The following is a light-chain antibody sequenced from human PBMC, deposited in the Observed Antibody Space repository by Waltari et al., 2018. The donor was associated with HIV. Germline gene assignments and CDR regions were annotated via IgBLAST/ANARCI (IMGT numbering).Light chain of an antibody. J-gene: IGLJ3*02. CDR1: KIGNKG. CDR2: FNN. CDR3: QVWDSKTSQGV. V-gene: IGLV3-21*04. Sequence: YVLTQPPPVSVAPGEEASIACGGDKIGNKGVHWYKQRPGQAQGLVIYFNNARPSGIPERLSGSNSVNTATLTISRVEAGDEADYYCQVWDSKTSQGVFGGGTKLTVL.